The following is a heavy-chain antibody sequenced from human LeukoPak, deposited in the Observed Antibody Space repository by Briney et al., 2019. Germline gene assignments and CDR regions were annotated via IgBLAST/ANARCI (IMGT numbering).Heavy chain of an antibody. CDR1: GFIFSSYG. Sequence: GGSLRLSCAASGFIFSSYGMHWVRQAPGKGLEWVAVLSYDGSNKYYADSVKGRFTISRDNAKNSLYLQMNSLRAEDTAVYYCARADVVVAATDYWGQGTLVTVSS. CDR2: LSYDGSNK. D-gene: IGHD2-15*01. CDR3: ARADVVVAATDY. J-gene: IGHJ4*02. V-gene: IGHV3-30*03.